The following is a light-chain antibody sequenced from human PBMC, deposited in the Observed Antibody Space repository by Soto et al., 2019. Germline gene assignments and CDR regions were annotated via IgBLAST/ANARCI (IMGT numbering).Light chain of an antibody. CDR2: DVG. CDR3: SSYTSSSTRV. CDR1: SRDVGGYNY. V-gene: IGLV2-14*01. J-gene: IGLJ1*01. Sequence: QSALTQPASVSGSPGQSITISCTGTSRDVGGYNYVSWYQQHPGKAPKLMIYDVGNRPSGVSNRFSGSKSGNTASLTISGLQAEDEADYYCSSYTSSSTRVFGTGTKVTVL.